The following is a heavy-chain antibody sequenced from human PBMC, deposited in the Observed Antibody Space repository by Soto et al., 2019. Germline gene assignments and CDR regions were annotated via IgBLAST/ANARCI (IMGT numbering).Heavy chain of an antibody. D-gene: IGHD6-25*01. CDR3: ARAPPRGIAAPRTWGSGMDV. CDR1: GFSFSSYA. Sequence: QVQVVESGGGVVQPGRSLRLSCAASGFSFSSYAMHWVRQAPGKGLEWVAVISYDGSNKYYADSVKGRITISRDSSNNMVYLQMNSLRAEDTAVYYCARAPPRGIAAPRTWGSGMDVWGQGTTITVSS. J-gene: IGHJ6*02. V-gene: IGHV3-30-3*01. CDR2: ISYDGSNK.